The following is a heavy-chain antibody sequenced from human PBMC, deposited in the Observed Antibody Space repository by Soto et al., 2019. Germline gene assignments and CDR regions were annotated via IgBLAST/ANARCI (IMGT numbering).Heavy chain of an antibody. V-gene: IGHV4-39*01. Sequence: QLQLQESGPGLVKPSETLSLTCTVSGASISSSSYYWGRIRQPPGKGLEWIGSIYYSGSTYYNPSLKSRGTLSVDTAKNQFSVKLTSVTAADTAVYYCARRGNIAVAGPGWYFDLWGRGTLVTVSS. CDR1: GASISSSSYY. J-gene: IGHJ2*01. CDR2: IYYSGST. CDR3: ARRGNIAVAGPGWYFDL. D-gene: IGHD6-19*01.